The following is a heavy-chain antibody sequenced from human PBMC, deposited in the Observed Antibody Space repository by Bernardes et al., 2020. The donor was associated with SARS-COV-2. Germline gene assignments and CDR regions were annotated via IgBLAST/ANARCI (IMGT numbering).Heavy chain of an antibody. V-gene: IGHV4-59*01. J-gene: IGHJ4*02. CDR3: ARSSAGWSEIDY. Sequence: ETLSLTCTIYRSSISGYYWSWIRQAPGKGLQWIGYIYYRGGTTYNPSVSSPVTVSLDMSKNQISLTLTSVTAADTAVYYCARSSAGWSEIDYWGRGTLVTVSS. CDR2: IYYRGGT. CDR1: RSSISGYY. D-gene: IGHD6-19*01.